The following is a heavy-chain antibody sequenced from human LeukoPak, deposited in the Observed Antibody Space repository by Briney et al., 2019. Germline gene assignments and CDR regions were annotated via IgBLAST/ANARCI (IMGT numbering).Heavy chain of an antibody. J-gene: IGHJ6*03. CDR2: ISAYNGNT. D-gene: IGHD6-13*01. CDR1: GYTFTSYG. CDR3: ARDTDSSPHYHYYMDV. V-gene: IGHV1-18*01. Sequence: ASVKVSCKASGYTFTSYGISWVRQAPGQGLEWMGWISAYNGNTNYAQKLQGRVTMTTDTSTSTAYMELRSLRSDDTAVYYCARDTDSSPHYHYYMDVWGKGTTVTVSS.